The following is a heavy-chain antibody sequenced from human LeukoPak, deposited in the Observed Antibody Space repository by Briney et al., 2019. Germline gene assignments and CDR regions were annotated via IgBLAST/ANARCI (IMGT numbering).Heavy chain of an antibody. Sequence: GGSLRLSCAASGFTVSSNYMSWVRQAPGKGLEWVSVIYSGGSTYYADSVKGRFTISRDNSKNTLYLQMNSLRAEDTAVYYCARVIVNLLFDYWGQGTLVIVSS. CDR1: GFTVSSNY. D-gene: IGHD1-26*01. J-gene: IGHJ4*02. CDR2: IYSGGST. CDR3: ARVIVNLLFDY. V-gene: IGHV3-53*01.